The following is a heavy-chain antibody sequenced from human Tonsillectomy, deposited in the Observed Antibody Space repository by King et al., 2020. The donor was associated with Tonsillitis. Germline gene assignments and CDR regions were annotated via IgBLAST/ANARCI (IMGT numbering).Heavy chain of an antibody. J-gene: IGHJ4*02. V-gene: IGHV3-30*04. CDR2: ISYDGSKE. CDR3: ARVKAVAGTTFDY. Sequence: VQLVESGGGVVQPGRSLRLSCAASGFTFSSNAMHWVRQAPDKGLEWVAVISYDGSKEYYADSVQGRFTISRDNSKNTLYLQMNSLKHEDTAVYYCARVKAVAGTTFDYWGQGTLVTVSS. D-gene: IGHD6-19*01. CDR1: GFTFSSNA.